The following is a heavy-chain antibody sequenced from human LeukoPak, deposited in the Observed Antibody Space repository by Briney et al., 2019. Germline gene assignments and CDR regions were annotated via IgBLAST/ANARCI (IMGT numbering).Heavy chain of an antibody. CDR1: GFTFSSYE. J-gene: IGHJ4*02. V-gene: IGHV3-48*03. D-gene: IGHD3-22*01. Sequence: PGGSLRLSCAASGFTFSSYEMNWVRQAPGKGLEWVSYISSSGSPIYYADSVEGRFTISRDNAKNSLYLQMNSLRAEDTALYYCARDLRVVITGSFDSWGQGTLVTVSS. CDR2: ISSSGSPI. CDR3: ARDLRVVITGSFDS.